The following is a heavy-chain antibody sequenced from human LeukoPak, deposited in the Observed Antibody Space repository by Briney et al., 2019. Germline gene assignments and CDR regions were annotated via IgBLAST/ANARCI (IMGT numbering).Heavy chain of an antibody. CDR1: VGSIKSHY. CDR3: ARGGSSWSYAMDV. D-gene: IGHD6-13*01. J-gene: IGHJ6*02. V-gene: IGHV4-59*11. Sequence: SETLSLTCTVSVGSIKSHYWSWIRQTPGKGLEWIGCIYESGSTYHNPSLKSRVTISVDMSKNQFSLKVSSVTAADTAVYYCARGGSSWSYAMDVWGQGTTVTVSS. CDR2: IYESGST.